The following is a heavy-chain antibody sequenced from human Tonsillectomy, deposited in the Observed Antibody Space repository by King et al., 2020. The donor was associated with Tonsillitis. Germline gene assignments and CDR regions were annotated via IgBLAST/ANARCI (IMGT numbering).Heavy chain of an antibody. CDR2: IWYDGSKK. CDR1: GFTFSSYG. CDR3: VRPDEGGDYGALPNY. Sequence: VQLVESGGGVVQPGRSLRLSCAASGFTFSSYGMHWVRQAPGKGLEWVAVIWYDGSKKYYADSVKGRFTISRDNSKNTLYLQMNSLRAEDTAVYYCVRPDEGGDYGALPNYWGQGTLVTVSS. D-gene: IGHD4-17*01. V-gene: IGHV3-33*08. J-gene: IGHJ4*02.